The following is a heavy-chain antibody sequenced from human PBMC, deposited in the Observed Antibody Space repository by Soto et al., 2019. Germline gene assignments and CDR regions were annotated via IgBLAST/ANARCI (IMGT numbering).Heavy chain of an antibody. V-gene: IGHV3-66*01. CDR1: GFTVSSNY. CDR2: IYTGDGT. CDR3: ARGQLLAVR. D-gene: IGHD3-3*02. J-gene: IGHJ4*02. Sequence: EVQLVESGGGLVQPGGSLRLSCAASGFTVSSNYMNWVRQAPGKGLEWVSVIYTGDGTYYADSVKGRFTISRDNSKNTLYLQMNSLRAEDTAVYYCARGQLLAVRWGQGTLVTVSS.